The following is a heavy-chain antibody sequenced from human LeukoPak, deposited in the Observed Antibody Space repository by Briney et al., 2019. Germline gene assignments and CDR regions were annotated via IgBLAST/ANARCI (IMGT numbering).Heavy chain of an antibody. Sequence: ASVKVSCKASGYTFTSYGISWVRQAPGQGLEWMGWISAYNGNTNYAQKLQGRVTMTTDTSTSTAYMELRSLRSDDTAVYYCARVLGYDSSGYIAYWGQGTLVTVSS. V-gene: IGHV1-18*01. CDR2: ISAYNGNT. D-gene: IGHD3-22*01. CDR3: ARVLGYDSSGYIAY. CDR1: GYTFTSYG. J-gene: IGHJ4*02.